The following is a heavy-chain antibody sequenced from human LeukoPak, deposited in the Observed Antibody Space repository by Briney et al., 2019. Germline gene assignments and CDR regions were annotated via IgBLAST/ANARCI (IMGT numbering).Heavy chain of an antibody. V-gene: IGHV4-34*01. CDR3: ARGSNSVAY. CDR1: GGSFSDSY. J-gene: IGHJ4*02. Sequence: SETLSLTCAVYGGSFSDSYWSWIRQPPGEGLEWVGEISHSGDTNYNPSLKSRVTISLGAAKNQFSLSLSSVTAADTAVYYCARGSNSVAYWGQGTLVTVSS. D-gene: IGHD4-23*01. CDR2: ISHSGDT.